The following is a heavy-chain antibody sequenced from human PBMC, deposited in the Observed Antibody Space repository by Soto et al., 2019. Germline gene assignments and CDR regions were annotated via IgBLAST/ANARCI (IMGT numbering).Heavy chain of an antibody. J-gene: IGHJ4*02. D-gene: IGHD2-15*01. V-gene: IGHV1-69*13. CDR3: ARDPGYCSGGSCYFPRAFDY. Sequence: ASVKVSCKASGGTFSSYAISWVRQAPGQGLEWMGGIIPIYGTANYAQKFQGRVTITADESTSTAYMELSSLRSEDTAVYYCARDPGYCSGGSCYFPRAFDYWGQGTLVTVSS. CDR2: IIPIYGTA. CDR1: GGTFSSYA.